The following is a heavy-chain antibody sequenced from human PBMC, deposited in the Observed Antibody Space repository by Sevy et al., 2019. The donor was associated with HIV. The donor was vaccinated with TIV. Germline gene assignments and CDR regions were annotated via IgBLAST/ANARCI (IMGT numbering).Heavy chain of an antibody. Sequence: GGSRRLSCAASGFTFSSYSMNWVRQAPGKGLEWVSSISSSSSYIYYADSVKGRFTISRDNAKNSLYLQMNSLRAEDTAVYYCARDRTYYYGSGSYYNEVDDAFDIWGQGTMVTVSS. D-gene: IGHD3-10*01. CDR2: ISSSSSYI. CDR3: ARDRTYYYGSGSYYNEVDDAFDI. CDR1: GFTFSSYS. V-gene: IGHV3-21*01. J-gene: IGHJ3*02.